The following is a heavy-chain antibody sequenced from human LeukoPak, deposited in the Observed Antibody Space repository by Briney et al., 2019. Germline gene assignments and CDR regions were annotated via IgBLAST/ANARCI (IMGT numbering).Heavy chain of an antibody. D-gene: IGHD6-19*01. CDR1: GYTFTGYY. J-gene: IGHJ4*02. CDR2: IIPIFGTA. CDR3: ARRRESSGLIFDY. V-gene: IGHV1-69*05. Sequence: SVKVSCKASGYTFTGYYMHWVRQAPGQGLEWMGRIIPIFGTANYAQKFQGRVTITTDESTSTAYMELSSLRSEDTAVYYCARRRESSGLIFDYWGQGTLVTVSS.